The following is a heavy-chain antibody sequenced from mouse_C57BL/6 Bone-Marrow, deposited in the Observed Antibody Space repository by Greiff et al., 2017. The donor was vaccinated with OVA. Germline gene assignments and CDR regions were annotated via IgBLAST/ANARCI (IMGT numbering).Heavy chain of an antibody. CDR2: IRNKANNHAT. V-gene: IGHV6-6*01. D-gene: IGHD1-1*01. J-gene: IGHJ3*01. Sequence: EVMLVESGGGLVQPGGSMKLSCAASGFTFSDAWMDWVRQSPEKGLEWVAEIRNKANNHATYYAESVKGRFTISRDDSKSSVYLQMNSLRAEDTGIYYCTDYYGSSPAWFAYWGQGTLVTVSA. CDR3: TDYYGSSPAWFAY. CDR1: GFTFSDAW.